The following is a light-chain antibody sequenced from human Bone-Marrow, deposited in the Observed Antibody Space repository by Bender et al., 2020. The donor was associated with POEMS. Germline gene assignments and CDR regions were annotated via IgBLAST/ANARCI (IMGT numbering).Light chain of an antibody. Sequence: SYDLTQPPSVSVSPGQTASIPCSGDKLGEKYVSWYQQRPGQSPVVVIFQDGKRPSGVPARFSGSKSGTSASLAISDIQSEDEGDYYCSSWDDSLSGWVFGGGTKLTVL. CDR1: KLGEKY. V-gene: IGLV3-1*01. CDR3: SSWDDSLSGWV. CDR2: QDG. J-gene: IGLJ3*02.